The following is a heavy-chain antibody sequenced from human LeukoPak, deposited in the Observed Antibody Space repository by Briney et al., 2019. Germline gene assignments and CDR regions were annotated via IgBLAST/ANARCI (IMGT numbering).Heavy chain of an antibody. D-gene: IGHD1-26*01. CDR2: IFASGST. Sequence: PSETLSLTCTVSYDSIGTYLWNWVRQPAGKGLEWIGRIFASGSTFYSPSLKSRVTMSVDTSKSQFSLKLNSVTAADTAVYYCARGLLRVVAFDIWGQGTMVTVSS. J-gene: IGHJ3*02. CDR3: ARGLLRVVAFDI. CDR1: YDSIGTYL. V-gene: IGHV4-4*07.